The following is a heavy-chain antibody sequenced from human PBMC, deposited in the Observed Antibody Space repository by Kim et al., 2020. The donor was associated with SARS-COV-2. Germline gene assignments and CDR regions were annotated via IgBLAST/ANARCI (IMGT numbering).Heavy chain of an antibody. V-gene: IGHV1-18*01. CDR3: ARAPIRARYSSSWYDPSSMWYFDL. J-gene: IGHJ2*01. CDR1: GYTFTSYG. D-gene: IGHD6-13*01. CDR2: ISAYNGNT. Sequence: ASVKVSCKASGYTFTSYGISWVRQAPGQGLEWMGWISAYNGNTNYAQKLQGRVTMTTDTSTSTAYMELRSLRSDDTAVYYCARAPIRARYSSSWYDPSSMWYFDLWGRGTLVTVSS.